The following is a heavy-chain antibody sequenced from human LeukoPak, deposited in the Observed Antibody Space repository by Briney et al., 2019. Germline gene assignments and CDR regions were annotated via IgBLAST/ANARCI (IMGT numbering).Heavy chain of an antibody. V-gene: IGHV1-24*01. D-gene: IGHD6-13*01. CDR3: ATAYSSSWYVSHYYYGMDV. Sequence: ASVKVSCKVSGYTLTELSMHWVRQAPGKGLEWMGGFDPEDGETIYAQKFQGRVTMTEDTSTDTAYMELSSLRSEDTAVYYCATAYSSSWYVSHYYYGMDVWGKGTTVTVSS. J-gene: IGHJ6*04. CDR2: FDPEDGET. CDR1: GYTLTELS.